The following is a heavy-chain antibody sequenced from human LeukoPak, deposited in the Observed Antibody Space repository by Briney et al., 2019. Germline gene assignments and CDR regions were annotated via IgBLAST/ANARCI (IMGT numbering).Heavy chain of an antibody. Sequence: ASMKASCKASGYSFTSYYMNWVRQAPGQGLEWIGIINPIGGSTHYARRFQGRLTMTRDTSTSTGYMELSSLRSEDTAVYYCARGELFFSAFDIWGQGTMVIVSS. CDR1: GYSFTSYY. CDR3: ARGELFFSAFDI. J-gene: IGHJ3*02. V-gene: IGHV1-46*03. CDR2: INPIGGST. D-gene: IGHD1-7*01.